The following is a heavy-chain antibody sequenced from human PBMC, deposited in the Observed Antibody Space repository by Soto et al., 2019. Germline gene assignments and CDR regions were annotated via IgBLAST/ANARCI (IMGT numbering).Heavy chain of an antibody. CDR1: GFTCSNYG. J-gene: IGHJ3*02. Sequence: QVQLVESGGGVVQPGRSLRLSCAASGFTCSNYGMHWVRQAPGKGLEWVDSVKGRFIISRDNAQNMLYLQMNSLRAEDTAVYYCAREQDDGFDIWGQGTMVTVSS. V-gene: IGHV3-33*01. CDR3: AREQDDGFDI.